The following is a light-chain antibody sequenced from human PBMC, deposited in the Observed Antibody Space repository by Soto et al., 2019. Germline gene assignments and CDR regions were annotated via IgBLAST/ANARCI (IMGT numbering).Light chain of an antibody. J-gene: IGKJ5*01. CDR2: DAS. Sequence: DIQMTQYPSSLSASVGDRVTITCQASQNINNYLNWYQQKPGRAPKLLIYDASNLEAGVPSRFRGSGSGTDFTFTISRLQPEDIATYYCQQYGNLPTFGQGTRLEIK. CDR1: QNINNY. CDR3: QQYGNLPT. V-gene: IGKV1-33*01.